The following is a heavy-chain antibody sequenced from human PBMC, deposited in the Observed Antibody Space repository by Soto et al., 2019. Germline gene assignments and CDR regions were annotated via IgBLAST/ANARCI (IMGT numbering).Heavy chain of an antibody. Sequence: GLLRLWRAAVECNCGGPGMHRVRQASGKGLEWVGRIRSKANSYATAYAASVKGRFTISRDDSKNTAYLQMNSRKTEDTAVYYCTAYGYCSGGSCYYWGQGTLVTVSS. V-gene: IGHV3-73*01. CDR3: TAYGYCSGGSCYY. CDR1: ECNCGGPG. CDR2: IRSKANSYAT. D-gene: IGHD2-15*01. J-gene: IGHJ4*02.